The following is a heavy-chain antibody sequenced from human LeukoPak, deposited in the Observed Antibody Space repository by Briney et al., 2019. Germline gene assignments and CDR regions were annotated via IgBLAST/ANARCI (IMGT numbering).Heavy chain of an antibody. CDR2: INWNGGST. D-gene: IGHD3-22*01. CDR3: ARGGYYYDSSGYYHDAFDI. CDR1: GFTFDDYG. J-gene: IGHJ3*02. Sequence: GGSLRLSCAASGFTFDDYGMSWVRQAPGKGVEWVSGINWNGGSTGYADSVKGRFTISRDNAKNSLYLQMNSLRAEDTALYYCARGGYYYDSSGYYHDAFDIWGQGTMVTVSS. V-gene: IGHV3-20*04.